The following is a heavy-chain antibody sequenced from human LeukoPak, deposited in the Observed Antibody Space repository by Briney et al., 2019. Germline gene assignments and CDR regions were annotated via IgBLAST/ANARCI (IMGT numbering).Heavy chain of an antibody. Sequence: GGSLRLPCAASGFTFRAFGMHWVRQPPGKGLEWVAVISYDGNIRYYAESVKGRFAISRDNSKSMLFLQLNSLRAEDTALYYCARDLHYYVAMDVWGQGTTVTVSS. J-gene: IGHJ6*02. CDR3: ARDLHYYVAMDV. D-gene: IGHD3-10*02. CDR2: ISYDGNIR. CDR1: GFTFRAFG. V-gene: IGHV3-30*03.